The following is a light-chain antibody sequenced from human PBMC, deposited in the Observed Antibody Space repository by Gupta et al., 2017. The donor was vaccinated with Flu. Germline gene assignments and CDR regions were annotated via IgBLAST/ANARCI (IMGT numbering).Light chain of an antibody. CDR2: AAS. CDR3: QQSYSSPLT. Sequence: PSSLSASVGDRVTITCRASQSISSYLNWYQQKPGKAPKLLIYAASSLQSGVPSRFSGSGSGTDFTLTISSLQPEDFATYYCQQSYSSPLTFGGGTKVVIK. V-gene: IGKV1-39*01. J-gene: IGKJ4*01. CDR1: QSISSY.